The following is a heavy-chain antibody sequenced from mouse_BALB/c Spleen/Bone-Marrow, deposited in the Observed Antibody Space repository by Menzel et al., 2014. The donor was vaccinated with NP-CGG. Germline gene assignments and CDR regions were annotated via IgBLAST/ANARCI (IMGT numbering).Heavy chain of an antibody. Sequence: QVQLQQSGAELVKPGASVKLSCKASGYTFTSYYMYWVKQRPGQGLEWIGEINPSNGGTNFNEKFKSKATLTVDKSSSTAYMQLSSLTSGDSAAYYCTRGRRDAMDYWGQGTSVTVSS. CDR3: TRGRRDAMDY. V-gene: IGHV1S81*02. J-gene: IGHJ4*01. CDR2: INPSNGGT. CDR1: GYTFTSYY.